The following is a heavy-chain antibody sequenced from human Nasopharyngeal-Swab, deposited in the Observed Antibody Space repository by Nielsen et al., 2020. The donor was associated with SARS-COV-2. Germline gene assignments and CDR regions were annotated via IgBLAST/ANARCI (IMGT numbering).Heavy chain of an antibody. V-gene: IGHV3-49*03. CDR3: TRVPGFGTYYYYYMDV. Sequence: GESLKISCTASGFTFGDYAMSWFRQAPGKGLEWVGFIRGKAYGGTTEYAASVKDRFTISRDDSKSIAYLQMNSLKTEDTAVYYCTRVPGFGTYYYYYMDVWGKGTTVTVSS. CDR2: IRGKAYGGTT. J-gene: IGHJ6*03. D-gene: IGHD1-1*01. CDR1: GFTFGDYA.